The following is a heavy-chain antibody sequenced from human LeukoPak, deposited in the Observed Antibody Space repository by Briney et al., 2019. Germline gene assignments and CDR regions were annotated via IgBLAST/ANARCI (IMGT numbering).Heavy chain of an antibody. D-gene: IGHD5-24*01. Sequence: SETLSLTCTVSGGSISSGADSWSWIRQHPGKGLEWIGYISYSGSTYYNPSLKTRLTISVDTSKNQFSLKLDSVTAADTALYYCARADMATVFDFWGRGTLVTVSS. V-gene: IGHV4-31*03. CDR2: ISYSGST. J-gene: IGHJ4*02. CDR3: ARADMATVFDF. CDR1: GGSISSGADS.